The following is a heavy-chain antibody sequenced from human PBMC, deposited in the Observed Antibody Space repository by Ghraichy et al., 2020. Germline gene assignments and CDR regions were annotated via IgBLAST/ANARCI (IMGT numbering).Heavy chain of an antibody. CDR2: MYISGST. Sequence: LSLTCTVSGGSISSYYWSWIRQPAGKGLEWIGRMYISGSTNYNPSLKSRVTMSLDTSKNQFSLKLSSVTAADTAVYYCARDNDYDYVWGSYRSANFYGLDVWGQGTTVTVSS. CDR3: ARDNDYDYVWGSYRSANFYGLDV. V-gene: IGHV4-4*07. J-gene: IGHJ6*02. D-gene: IGHD3-16*02. CDR1: GGSISSYY.